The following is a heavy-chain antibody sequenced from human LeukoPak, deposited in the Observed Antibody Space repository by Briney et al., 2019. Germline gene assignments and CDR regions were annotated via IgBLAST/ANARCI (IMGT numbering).Heavy chain of an antibody. CDR1: GGSISSGSYY. CDR2: IYTSGST. V-gene: IGHV4-61*02. D-gene: IGHD1-1*01. CDR3: ARDATGTTLSPFFDY. J-gene: IGHJ4*02. Sequence: SQTLSLTCTVSGGSISSGSYYWSWIRQPAGKGLEWIGRIYTSGSTNYNPSLKSRVTISVDTSKNQFSLKLSSVTAADTAVYYCARDATGTTLSPFFDYWGQGTLVTVSS.